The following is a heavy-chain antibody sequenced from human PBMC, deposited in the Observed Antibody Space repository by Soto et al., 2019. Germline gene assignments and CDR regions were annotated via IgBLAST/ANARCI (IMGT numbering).Heavy chain of an antibody. D-gene: IGHD2-15*01. CDR2: VNPSGGST. CDR1: GYLFTAYS. V-gene: IGHV1-46*01. J-gene: IGHJ1*01. Sequence: ASVKVSCKASGYLFTAYSMHWVRLAPGQGLEWMGVVNPSGGSTKYAQSFQGRVTMTRDTSTTTIYMELSSLRSDDTAIYYCAREENCGGGTCYSEYFHRWGQGTLVTVSS. CDR3: AREENCGGGTCYSEYFHR.